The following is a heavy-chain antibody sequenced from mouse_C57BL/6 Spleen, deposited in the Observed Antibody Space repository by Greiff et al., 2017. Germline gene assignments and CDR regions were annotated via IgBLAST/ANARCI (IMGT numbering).Heavy chain of an antibody. Sequence: EVQLVESGGGLVQPKGSLKLSCAASGFTFNTYAMHWVRQAPGQGLEWVARIRSKSSNYATYYADSVKDRFAISRDNSQNMLYLQMNNLKTEDTAMYYCVRDCYEAMDYGGQGTSVTASA. CDR1: GFTFNTYA. CDR2: IRSKSSNYAT. V-gene: IGHV10-3*01. J-gene: IGHJ4*01. D-gene: IGHD2-3*01. CDR3: VRDCYEAMDY.